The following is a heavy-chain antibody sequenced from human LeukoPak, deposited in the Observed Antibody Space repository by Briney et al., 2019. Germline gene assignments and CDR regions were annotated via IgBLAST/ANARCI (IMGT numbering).Heavy chain of an antibody. D-gene: IGHD4-17*01. Sequence: SETLSLTCTVSGGSISSYYWSWIRQPPGKGLEWIGYIYYSGSTNYNPSLKSRVTISVDTSKNQFSLKLSSVTAADTAVYYCARASYGDQPLDYWGQGTLVTVSS. J-gene: IGHJ4*02. CDR3: ARASYGDQPLDY. CDR1: GGSISSYY. V-gene: IGHV4-59*01. CDR2: IYYSGST.